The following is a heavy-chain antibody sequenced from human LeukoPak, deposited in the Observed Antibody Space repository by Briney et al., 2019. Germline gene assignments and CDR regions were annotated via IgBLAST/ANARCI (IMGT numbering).Heavy chain of an antibody. CDR3: AHYSGYDLYSSGWYVY. V-gene: IGHV2-5*05. J-gene: IGHJ4*02. D-gene: IGHD6-19*01. Sequence: SGPTLVKPTQTLTLTCTFSGFSLSTSGVGVGWIRQPPGKALEWLALIYWDDDKRYGPSLKSRLTITKDTSKNQVFLTMTNMDPVDTATYYCAHYSGYDLYSSGWYVYWGQGTLVTVSS. CDR2: IYWDDDK. CDR1: GFSLSTSGVG.